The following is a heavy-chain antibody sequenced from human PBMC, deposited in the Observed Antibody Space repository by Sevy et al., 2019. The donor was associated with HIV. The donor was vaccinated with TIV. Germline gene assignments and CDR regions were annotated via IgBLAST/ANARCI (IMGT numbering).Heavy chain of an antibody. CDR2: IYYSRST. CDR1: GGSISSYY. J-gene: IGHJ6*03. Sequence: SETLSLTCTVSGGSISSYYWSRIRQPPGKGLEWIGYIYYSRSTNYNPSLKSRVTISVDTSKNQFSLKLSSVTAADTAVYYCARDNRVSSPYYYYMDVWGKGTTVTVSS. CDR3: ARDNRVSSPYYYYMDV. V-gene: IGHV4-59*01. D-gene: IGHD3-16*01.